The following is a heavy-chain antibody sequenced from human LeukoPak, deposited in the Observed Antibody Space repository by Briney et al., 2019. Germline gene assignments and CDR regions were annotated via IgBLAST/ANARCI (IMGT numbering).Heavy chain of an antibody. J-gene: IGHJ4*02. CDR3: ARGDGIAVAGTWEYYFDY. CDR2: IYYSGST. V-gene: IGHV4-30-4*08. D-gene: IGHD6-19*01. Sequence: PSQTLSLTCTVSGGSISSGDYYWSWIRQPPGKGLEWIAYIYYSGSTYYNPSLKSRVTISVDTSKNQFSLKLSSVTAADTAVYYCARGDGIAVAGTWEYYFDYWGQGTLVTVSS. CDR1: GGSISSGDYY.